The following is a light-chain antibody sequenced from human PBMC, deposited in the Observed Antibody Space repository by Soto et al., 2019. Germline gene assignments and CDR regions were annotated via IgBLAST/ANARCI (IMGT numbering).Light chain of an antibody. CDR3: ASGDDSVNGLV. Sequence: QSVLTQPPSASATPGQRVTISCSGSSSNIGSNNVEWYQHLPGTAPTLLIYSNNQEPSGVPDRFSGSKSGTSASLAISGLQSEDEADYCCASGDDSVNGLVIGGGTKLTVL. CDR1: SSNIGSNN. CDR2: SNN. V-gene: IGLV1-44*01. J-gene: IGLJ3*02.